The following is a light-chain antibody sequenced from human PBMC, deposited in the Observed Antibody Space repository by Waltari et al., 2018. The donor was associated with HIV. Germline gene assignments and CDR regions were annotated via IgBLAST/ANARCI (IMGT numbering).Light chain of an antibody. V-gene: IGKV1-9*01. CDR1: QSISSH. CDR2: AAS. Sequence: DIQLTHSPSFLPASVGDRVPASSRASQSISSHLAWFQQKPGKAPRPLIYAASRLQRGVPSRFSGSGSGTEFTLTISSLQPEDFATYFCQQLHVYPLTFGGGTKVEI. CDR3: QQLHVYPLT. J-gene: IGKJ4*01.